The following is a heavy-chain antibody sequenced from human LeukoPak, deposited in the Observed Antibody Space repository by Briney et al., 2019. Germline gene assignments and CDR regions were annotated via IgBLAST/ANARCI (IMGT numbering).Heavy chain of an antibody. CDR1: GFTFSSYG. CDR3: AKGEYIALYYYYYMDV. Sequence: PGGSLRLSCAASGFTFSSYGMSWVRQAPGKGLEWVSTISGNGESTYYAASVRGRFTISRDNSKDTLNLQMNRLRADDTAVYYCAKGEYIALYYYYYMDVWGKGTTVTVSS. CDR2: ISGNGEST. J-gene: IGHJ6*03. V-gene: IGHV3-23*01. D-gene: IGHD6-6*01.